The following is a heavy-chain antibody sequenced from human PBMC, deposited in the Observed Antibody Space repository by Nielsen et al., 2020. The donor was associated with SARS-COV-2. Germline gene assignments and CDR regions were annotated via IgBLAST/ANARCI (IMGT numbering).Heavy chain of an antibody. Sequence: GASLKISCAASGFTFSSYGMHWVRQAPGKGLEWVAVIWYDGSNKYYADSVKGRFTISRDNSKNTLYLRMNSLRGEDTALYYCAKEGVSADFQHWGQGTLVTVSS. CDR3: AKEGVSADFQH. J-gene: IGHJ1*01. CDR1: GFTFSSYG. D-gene: IGHD3-3*01. CDR2: IWYDGSNK. V-gene: IGHV3-33*06.